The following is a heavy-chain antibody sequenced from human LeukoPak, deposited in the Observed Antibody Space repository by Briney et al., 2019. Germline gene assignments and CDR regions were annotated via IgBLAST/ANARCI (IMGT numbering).Heavy chain of an antibody. V-gene: IGHV1-18*01. J-gene: IGHJ4*02. CDR3: ARDGHYSTTYLDF. Sequence: ASVKVSCKAPGYTFTNFGISWVRQAPGQGPEWLGWISGNNANSNYGQKFQDRVTITTDTSTTTAYMELTSLRSDDTAVYYCARDGHYSTTYLDFWGQGTLVTVSS. D-gene: IGHD5/OR15-5a*01. CDR2: ISGNNANS. CDR1: GYTFTNFG.